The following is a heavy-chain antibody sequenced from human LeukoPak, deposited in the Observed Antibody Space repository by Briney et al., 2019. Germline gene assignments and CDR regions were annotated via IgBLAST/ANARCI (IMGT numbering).Heavy chain of an antibody. V-gene: IGHV3-30*18. D-gene: IGHD2-21*02. CDR1: GFTLSSYG. CDR3: AKVAKGNIVVVTALDY. CDR2: ISYDGSNK. J-gene: IGHJ4*02. Sequence: GGSLRLSCAASGFTLSSYGVSWVRKAPGKGLEWVAIISYDGSNKFYADSVKGRFTISRDNSKNTLYLQMSSLGPEDTAMYYCAKVAKGNIVVVTALDYWGQGTLVTVSS.